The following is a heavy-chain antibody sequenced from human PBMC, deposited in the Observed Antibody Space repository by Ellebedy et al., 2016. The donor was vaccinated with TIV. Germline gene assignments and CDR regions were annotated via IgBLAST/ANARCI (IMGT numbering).Heavy chain of an antibody. D-gene: IGHD1-26*01. CDR2: IKSKTDGGTT. CDR3: TVQSGSYFY. J-gene: IGHJ4*02. CDR1: GFTFSNAW. V-gene: IGHV3-15*01. Sequence: GESLKISCAASGFTFSNAWMSWVRQAPGTGLEWVGRIKSKTDGGTTDYAAPVKGRFTISRDDSKNTLYLQMNSLKTEDTAVYYCTVQSGSYFYWGQGTLVTVSS.